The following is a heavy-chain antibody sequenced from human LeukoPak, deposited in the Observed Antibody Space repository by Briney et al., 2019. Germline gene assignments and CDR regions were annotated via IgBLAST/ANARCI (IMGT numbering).Heavy chain of an antibody. J-gene: IGHJ4*02. Sequence: GGSLRLSCAASGFTFSSYAMSWVRQAPGKGREWGSAISGSGGSTSYADPVRGRFTISRDNSKNTLYLQMNSLRAEDTAVYYCAKVWGRYQDPYYFGYWGQGNLVTVSS. V-gene: IGHV3-23*01. CDR1: GFTFSSYA. D-gene: IGHD3-16*02. CDR3: AKVWGRYQDPYYFGY. CDR2: ISGSGGST.